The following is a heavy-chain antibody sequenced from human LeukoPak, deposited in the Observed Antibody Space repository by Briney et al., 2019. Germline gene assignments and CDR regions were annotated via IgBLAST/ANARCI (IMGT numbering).Heavy chain of an antibody. V-gene: IGHV3-23*01. CDR3: AKESSLYGSGSYYNY. D-gene: IGHD3-10*01. CDR1: GFTFSSNA. Sequence: QPGGSLRLSCAASGFTFSSNAMTWVRQAPGKGLEWVSGISGSGGRTYYADSVKGRFTISRDNSKNTLYLQMNSLRAEDTAVYYCAKESSLYGSGSYYNYWGQGTLVTVSS. CDR2: ISGSGGRT. J-gene: IGHJ4*02.